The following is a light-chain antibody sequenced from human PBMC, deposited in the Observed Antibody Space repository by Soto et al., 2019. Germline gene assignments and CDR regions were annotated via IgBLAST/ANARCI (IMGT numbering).Light chain of an antibody. V-gene: IGKV1-17*03. CDR1: QGITHF. CDR2: AAS. J-gene: IGKJ1*01. Sequence: DIQMTQSPSAMAASIGDRVTITCRASQGITHFLAWYQQKPGKAPQRLIYAASSLQSGVPSRFSGSGAGTEFILTSSILQPEDFATYYWLHQYKYPWTFGQGTKVEI. CDR3: LHQYKYPWT.